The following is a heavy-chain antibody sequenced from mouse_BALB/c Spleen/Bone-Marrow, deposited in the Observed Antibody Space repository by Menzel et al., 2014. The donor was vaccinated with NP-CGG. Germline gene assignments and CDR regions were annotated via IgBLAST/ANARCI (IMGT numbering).Heavy chain of an antibody. J-gene: IGHJ4*01. CDR3: AREKYGNYYAMGY. Sequence: QVQLQQSGPGLVAPSQSLSITCTVSGFSLTDYGINWVRQPPGKGLEWLGMIWGDGTTDYNSALRSRLSINKDNSRSXVFLKMNSLQTDDTVRYYCAREKYGNYYAMGYWGQGTSVTVSS. CDR2: IWGDGTT. V-gene: IGHV2-6-7*01. D-gene: IGHD2-10*02. CDR1: GFSLTDYG.